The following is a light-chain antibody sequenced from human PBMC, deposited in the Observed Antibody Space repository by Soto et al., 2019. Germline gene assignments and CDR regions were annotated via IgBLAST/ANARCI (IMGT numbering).Light chain of an antibody. V-gene: IGLV2-11*01. CDR1: SSDVGGYNY. Sequence: QSALTQPRSVSGSPGQSVTISCTGTSSDVGGYNYVSWYQQHPGKAPKLMIYDVSKRPSGVPDRFSGSKSGNTASLTISGLQAEDEADYYYCSYAGSYTCAAVFGGGTKLTVL. J-gene: IGLJ2*01. CDR3: CSYAGSYTCAAV. CDR2: DVS.